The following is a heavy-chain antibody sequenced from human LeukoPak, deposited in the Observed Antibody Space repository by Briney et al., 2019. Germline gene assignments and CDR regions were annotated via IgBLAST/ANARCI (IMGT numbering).Heavy chain of an antibody. Sequence: GGSLRLSCAASGFTFSSYSMNWVRQAPGKGLEWVSYISSSSSTIYYADSVKGRFTISRDNAKNSLYLQMNSLRDEDTAVYYCARDPPYYYDSSGYSDYYYGMDVWGQGTTVTVSS. CDR2: ISSSSSTI. J-gene: IGHJ6*02. V-gene: IGHV3-48*02. CDR1: GFTFSSYS. D-gene: IGHD3-22*01. CDR3: ARDPPYYYDSSGYSDYYYGMDV.